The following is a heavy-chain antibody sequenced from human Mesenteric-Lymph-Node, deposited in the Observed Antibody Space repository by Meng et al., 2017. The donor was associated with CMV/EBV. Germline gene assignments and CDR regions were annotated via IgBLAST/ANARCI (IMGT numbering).Heavy chain of an antibody. CDR1: GYTFPRYS. Sequence: SMKVSCKASGYTFPRYSMNWVRQAPGQGLEWMGWINTNTGHATYAQGFTGRFVLSLDSSVSTAFLQISSLKAEDTAVYYCARGDNDYWGQGTLVTVSS. V-gene: IGHV7-4-1*02. CDR2: INTNTGHA. J-gene: IGHJ4*02. CDR3: ARGDNDY.